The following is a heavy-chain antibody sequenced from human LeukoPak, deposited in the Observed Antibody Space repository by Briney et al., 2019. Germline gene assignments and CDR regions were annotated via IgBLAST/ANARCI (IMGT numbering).Heavy chain of an antibody. CDR2: MDKETNLYAT. V-gene: IGHV3-73*01. J-gene: IGHJ5*02. CDR3: TRDSGTYNWFDP. D-gene: IGHD1-26*01. CDR1: GFTFSDSA. Sequence: PGGSLRLSCVASGFTFSDSAIHWVRQSAGKGLEWIGHMDKETNLYATALAASVKGRFTVSRDDSKNTAYLHMNSLKTEDTALYYCTRDSGTYNWFDPWGQGTLVTVSS.